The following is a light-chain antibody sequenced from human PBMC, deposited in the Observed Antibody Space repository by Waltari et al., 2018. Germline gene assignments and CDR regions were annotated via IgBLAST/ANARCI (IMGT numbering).Light chain of an antibody. Sequence: DIVMTQSPDSLAVSLGERATVHCRSSQSVLYSSNNNNYLTWYQQKPGQPPKLLIYWASTRESGVPDRFSGSGSGTDFTLTISSLQAEDVAVYYCQQYFSAPYTFGQGTKVEIK. V-gene: IGKV4-1*01. J-gene: IGKJ2*01. CDR3: QQYFSAPYT. CDR2: WAS. CDR1: QSVLYSSNNNNY.